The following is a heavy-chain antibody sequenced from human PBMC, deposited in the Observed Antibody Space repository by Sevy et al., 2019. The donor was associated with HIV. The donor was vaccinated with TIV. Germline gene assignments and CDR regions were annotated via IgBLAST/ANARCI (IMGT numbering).Heavy chain of an antibody. D-gene: IGHD3-3*01. J-gene: IGHJ5*02. CDR2: ISGSGGST. CDR3: ANMPSYDFWSGYLSNWFDP. V-gene: IGHV3-23*01. CDR1: GFTFSSYA. Sequence: GGSLRLSCAASGFTFSSYAMSWVRQAPGKGLEWVSAISGSGGSTYYADSVKGRFTISRDNSKNTLYLQMNSLRAEDTVVYYCANMPSYDFWSGYLSNWFDPWGQGTLVTVSS.